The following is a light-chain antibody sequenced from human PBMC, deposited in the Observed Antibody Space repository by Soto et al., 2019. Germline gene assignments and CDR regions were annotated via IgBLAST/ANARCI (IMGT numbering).Light chain of an antibody. CDR3: QQYNDWPLWT. Sequence: EVVFTQSPVPLSLSQGERATLSCRASQSVSSNLAWYQQKPGQAPRLLIYGASNRATGIPARFSGSGSGTDFSLTITSLQSEDFAVYYCQQYNDWPLWTFCHGSKVDI. V-gene: IGKV3-15*01. CDR1: QSVSSN. J-gene: IGKJ1*01. CDR2: GAS.